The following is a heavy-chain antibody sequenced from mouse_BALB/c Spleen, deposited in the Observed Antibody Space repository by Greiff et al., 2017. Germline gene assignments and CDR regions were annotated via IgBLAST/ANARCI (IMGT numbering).Heavy chain of an antibody. J-gene: IGHJ4*01. CDR2: IWGDGST. V-gene: IGHV2-6-7*01. CDR3: ARNYYRYDRALDY. D-gene: IGHD2-14*01. CDR1: GFSLTGYG. Sequence: QVQLKESGPGLVAPSQSLSITCTVSGFSLTGYGVNWVRQPPGKGLEWLGMIWGDGSTDYNSALKSRLSISKDNSKSQVFLKMNSLQTDDTARYYCARNYYRYDRALDYWGQGTSVTVSS.